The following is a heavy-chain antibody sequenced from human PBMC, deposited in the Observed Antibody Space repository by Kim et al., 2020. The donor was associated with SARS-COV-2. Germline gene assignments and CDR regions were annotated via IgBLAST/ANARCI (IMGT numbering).Heavy chain of an antibody. Sequence: GGSLRLSCAASGFTFSSYWMSWVRQAPGKGLEWVANIKQDGSEKYYVDSVKGRFTISRDNAKNSLYLQMNSLRAEDTAVYYCARDNFYGDYSLDYWGQGTLVTVSS. V-gene: IGHV3-7*01. CDR2: IKQDGSEK. D-gene: IGHD4-17*01. J-gene: IGHJ4*02. CDR3: ARDNFYGDYSLDY. CDR1: GFTFSSYW.